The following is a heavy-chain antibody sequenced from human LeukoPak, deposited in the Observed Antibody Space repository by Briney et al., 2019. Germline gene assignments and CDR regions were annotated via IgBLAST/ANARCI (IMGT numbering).Heavy chain of an antibody. D-gene: IGHD6-13*01. CDR1: GGSISSYY. V-gene: IGHV4-59*08. CDR2: IYYSGNT. Sequence: SETLSLTCTVSGGSISSYYWTWIRQPPGKGLEWIGYIYYSGNTNYNPSLKSRVTISLDTSKSQFSLKLTSLTAADTAVYYCARGGIAKFDYWGQGTLVTVSS. CDR3: ARGGIAKFDY. J-gene: IGHJ4*02.